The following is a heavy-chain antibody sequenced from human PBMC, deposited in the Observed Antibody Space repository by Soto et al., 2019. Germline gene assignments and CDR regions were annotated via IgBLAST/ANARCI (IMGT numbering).Heavy chain of an antibody. V-gene: IGHV3-30*18. CDR1: GFTFSSYG. Sequence: GGSLRLSCAASGFTFSSYGMHWVRQAPGKGLEWVAVISYDGSNKYYADSVKGRFTISRDNSKNTLYLQMNSLRAEDTAVYYCAKGRLRFLPWPGEVPFDIWG. CDR2: ISYDGSNK. J-gene: IGHJ3*02. D-gene: IGHD3-3*01. CDR3: AKGRLRFLPWPGEVPFDI.